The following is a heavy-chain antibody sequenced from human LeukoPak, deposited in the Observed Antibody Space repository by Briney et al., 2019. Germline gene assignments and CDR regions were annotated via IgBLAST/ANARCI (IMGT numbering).Heavy chain of an antibody. CDR3: ARHPHVCSGYYL. CDR1: GYSFINYW. CDR2: IDPSDSYT. J-gene: IGHJ4*02. Sequence: GESLKISCKVSGYSFINYWITWVRQMPGKGLEWMGRIDPSDSYTNYSPSFQGHVTISADKSIGTAYLQWSSLRASDTAMYYCARHPHVCSGYYLWGQGTLVTVSS. D-gene: IGHD3-3*02. V-gene: IGHV5-10-1*01.